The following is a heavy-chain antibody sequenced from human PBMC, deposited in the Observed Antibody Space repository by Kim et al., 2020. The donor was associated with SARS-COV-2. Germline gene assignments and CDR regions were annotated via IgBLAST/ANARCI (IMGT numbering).Heavy chain of an antibody. J-gene: IGHJ4*02. V-gene: IGHV4-31*03. CDR2: IYYSGST. Sequence: SETLSLTCTVSGGSISSGGYYWSWIRQHPGKGLEWIGYIYYSGSTYYNPSLKSRVTISVDTSKNQFSLKLSSVTAADTAVYYRARGRYSSSWYSGWGQGTLVTVSS. CDR3: ARGRYSSSWYSG. D-gene: IGHD6-13*01. CDR1: GGSISSGGYY.